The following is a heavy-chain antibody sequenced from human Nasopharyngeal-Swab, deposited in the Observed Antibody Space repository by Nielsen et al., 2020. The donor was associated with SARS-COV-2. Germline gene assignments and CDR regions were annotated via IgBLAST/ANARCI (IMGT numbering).Heavy chain of an antibody. CDR2: FDPEDAET. Sequence: ASVKVFCKVSGYTITELTMHWVRQACGQGLEWMGGFDPEDAETIYAQKFQGRVTMTEDTSTDTAYMELSSLISEDTAVYYCATGNEKWDLALDYWGQGTLFTVSS. CDR1: GYTITELT. D-gene: IGHD1-26*01. V-gene: IGHV1-24*01. CDR3: ATGNEKWDLALDY. J-gene: IGHJ4*02.